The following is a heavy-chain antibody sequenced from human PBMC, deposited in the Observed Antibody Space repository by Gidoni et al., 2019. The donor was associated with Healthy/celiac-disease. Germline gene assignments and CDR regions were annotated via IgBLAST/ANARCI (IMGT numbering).Heavy chain of an antibody. Sequence: QVQLVQSGAEVKKPGSSVKVSCKASGGTFSSYAISWVRQAPGRGLEWMGGIIPIFGTANSAQKFQGRVTITADESTSTAYMELSSLRSEDTAVYYCARYEPNYYDSSGYYPYFQHWGQGTLVTVSS. CDR3: ARYEPNYYDSSGYYPYFQH. D-gene: IGHD3-22*01. J-gene: IGHJ1*01. V-gene: IGHV1-69*01. CDR1: GGTFSSYA. CDR2: IIPIFGTA.